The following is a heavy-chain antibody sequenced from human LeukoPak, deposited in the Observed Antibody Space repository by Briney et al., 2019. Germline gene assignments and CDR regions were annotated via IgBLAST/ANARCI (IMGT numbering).Heavy chain of an antibody. Sequence: GGSLRLSCAASGFTFSSYGMHWVRQAPGKGLEWVAVIWYDGSNKYYADSVKGRFTISRDNSKNTLYLQMNSLRAEDTAVYYCARDRSSYGSGSYPPDYWGQGTLVTVSS. V-gene: IGHV3-33*01. CDR1: GFTFSSYG. D-gene: IGHD3-10*01. CDR2: IWYDGSNK. CDR3: ARDRSSYGSGSYPPDY. J-gene: IGHJ4*02.